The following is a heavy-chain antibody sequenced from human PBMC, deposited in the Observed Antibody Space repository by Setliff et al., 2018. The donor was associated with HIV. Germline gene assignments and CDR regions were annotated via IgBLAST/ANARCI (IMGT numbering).Heavy chain of an antibody. D-gene: IGHD5-18*01. CDR2: INAGNGNT. CDR1: GYTFTSYA. J-gene: IGHJ3*02. V-gene: IGHV1-3*01. CDR3: ARGSGSGHTAMLRPDAFDI. Sequence: ASVKVSCKASGYTFTSYAMHWVRQAPGQRLEWMGWINAGNGNTKYSQKFQGRVTITRDTSASTAYMELSSLRSEDTAVYYCARGSGSGHTAMLRPDAFDIWGQGTMVTVSS.